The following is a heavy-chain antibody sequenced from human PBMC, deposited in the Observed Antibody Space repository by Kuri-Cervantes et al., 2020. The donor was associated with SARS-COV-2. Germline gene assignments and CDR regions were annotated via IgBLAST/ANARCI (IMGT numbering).Heavy chain of an antibody. CDR2: IDNSGDT. V-gene: IGHV4-4*08. CDR1: GGSISSYY. D-gene: IGHD5-18*01. J-gene: IGHJ4*02. Sequence: SETLSLTCTVSGGSISSYYWSWIRQPPGKGLEWIAYIDNSGDTDYNPSLKSRVSISVDTSKNQVSLRLSSVIATDTAVYYCAREGYSYGVNWGQGTLVTVSS. CDR3: AREGYSYGVN.